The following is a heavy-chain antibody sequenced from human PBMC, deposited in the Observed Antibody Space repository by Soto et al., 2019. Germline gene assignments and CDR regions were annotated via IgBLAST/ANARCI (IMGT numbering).Heavy chain of an antibody. CDR1: LFRFSSYS. J-gene: IGHJ4*02. V-gene: IGHV3-23*01. D-gene: IGHD3-22*01. CDR3: ATMNGYFEY. CDR2: ITATGDRT. Sequence: PGGSLRLSCADSLFRFSSYSMMWVRQTPGKGLEWVAAITATGDRTYYADSVTGRFTISRDNSKKTHYLQMTSLRAEDTAMYYCATMNGYFEYWAQGPPVTVSS.